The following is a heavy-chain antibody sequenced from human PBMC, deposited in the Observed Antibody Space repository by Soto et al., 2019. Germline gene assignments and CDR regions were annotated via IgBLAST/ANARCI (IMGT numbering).Heavy chain of an antibody. V-gene: IGHV1-2*02. D-gene: IGHD3-16*01. Sequence: ASVKVSSKASGYTLTGYYMHWVRQAPEQGLEWMGWINPNSGGTNYAQKFQGRVTMTRDTSISTAYMELSRLRSDDTAIYYCARMATFGSLNWFDPWGQGTLVTVSS. CDR1: GYTLTGYY. CDR2: INPNSGGT. J-gene: IGHJ5*02. CDR3: ARMATFGSLNWFDP.